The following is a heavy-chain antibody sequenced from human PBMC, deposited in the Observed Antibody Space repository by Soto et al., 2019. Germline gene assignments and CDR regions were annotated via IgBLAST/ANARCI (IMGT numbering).Heavy chain of an antibody. CDR2: IYYSGST. CDR1: GGSISSGDYY. D-gene: IGHD4-17*01. J-gene: IGHJ5*02. V-gene: IGHV4-30-4*01. Sequence: KPSGTLSLTCTVSGGSISSGDYYWSWIRKPPGKGLEWIGYIYYSGSTYYNPSLKSRVTISVDTSKNQFSLKLSSVTAADTAVYYCASFYGDYGGWFDPWGQGTLVTVSS. CDR3: ASFYGDYGGWFDP.